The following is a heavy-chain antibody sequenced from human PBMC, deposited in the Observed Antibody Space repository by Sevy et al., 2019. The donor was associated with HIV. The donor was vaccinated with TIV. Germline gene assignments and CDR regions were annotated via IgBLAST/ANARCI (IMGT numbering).Heavy chain of an antibody. V-gene: IGHV3-48*02. J-gene: IGHJ4*02. CDR2: ISTGSTTI. D-gene: IGHD3-16*01. CDR3: AIDLRDGGDY. Sequence: GGSLRLSCAASGFIFSSYSMNWVRQAPGKGLEWISYISTGSTTIYYADSVKGRFTVSRDNARSSLFLQMNSLRDEDTAVYYCAIDLRDGGDYWGQGTLVTVSS. CDR1: GFIFSSYS.